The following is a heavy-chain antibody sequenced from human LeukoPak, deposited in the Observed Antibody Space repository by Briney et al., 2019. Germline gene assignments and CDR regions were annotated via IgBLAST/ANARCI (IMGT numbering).Heavy chain of an antibody. CDR3: ARVVLSSDWAFDI. D-gene: IGHD2-21*01. V-gene: IGHV4-30-2*02. CDR1: GGSISSGGYS. Sequence: SQTLSLTCAVSGGSISSGGYSWSWIRQPPGKGLEWIGYIYHSGSTYCNPSLKSRVTISVDRSKNQFSLKLISVTAADTAVYYCARVVLSSDWAFDIWGQGTMVTVSS. CDR2: IYHSGST. J-gene: IGHJ3*02.